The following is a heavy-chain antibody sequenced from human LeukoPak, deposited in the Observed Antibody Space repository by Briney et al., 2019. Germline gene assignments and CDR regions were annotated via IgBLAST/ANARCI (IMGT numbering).Heavy chain of an antibody. J-gene: IGHJ4*02. D-gene: IGHD3-10*01. V-gene: IGHV3-30*02. CDR1: GFXFSSYG. CDR2: ITYDGSNT. CDR3: AKPYYYGSRSYMDY. Sequence: GGSLRLSCAASGFXFSSYGIHWVRQAPGKGLEWVALITYDGSNTYYADSVKGRFTISRDNSKNMLYLQMNSLRAEDTAVYYCAKPYYYGSRSYMDYWGQGTLVTVSS.